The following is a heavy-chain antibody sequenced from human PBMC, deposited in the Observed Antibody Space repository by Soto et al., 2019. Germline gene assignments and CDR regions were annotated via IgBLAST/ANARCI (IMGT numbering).Heavy chain of an antibody. Sequence: EVQLVESGGGLVQPGGSLRLSCAASGFTFSSYWMHWVRQAPGKGLVWVSRINSDGSSTSYADSVKGRFTISRDNAKNKLYLQMNSLRAEDTAVYYCARDWETYYDYIWGSFLPWGQGTLVTVSS. D-gene: IGHD3-16*01. CDR2: INSDGSST. CDR1: GFTFSSYW. CDR3: ARDWETYYDYIWGSFLP. V-gene: IGHV3-74*01. J-gene: IGHJ5*02.